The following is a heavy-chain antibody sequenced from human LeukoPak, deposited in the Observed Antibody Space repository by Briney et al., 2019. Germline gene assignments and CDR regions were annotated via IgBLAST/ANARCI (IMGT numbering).Heavy chain of an antibody. CDR3: ARGPVVTATMIEFDY. Sequence: GASVKVSCKASGYTFTSYGISWVRQAPGQGLEWMGWISAYNGNTNYAQKLQGRVTMTTDTSTSTAYMELRSLRSDDTAVYYCARGPVVTATMIEFDYWGQGTLVTVSS. CDR1: GYTFTSYG. D-gene: IGHD2-21*02. V-gene: IGHV1-18*01. CDR2: ISAYNGNT. J-gene: IGHJ4*02.